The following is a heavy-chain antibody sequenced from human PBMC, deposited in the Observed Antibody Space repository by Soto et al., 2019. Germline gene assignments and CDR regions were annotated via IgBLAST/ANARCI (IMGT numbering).Heavy chain of an antibody. J-gene: IGHJ4*02. CDR2: IYPGDSDT. CDR1: GYSFTSYW. V-gene: IGHV5-51*01. CDR3: ARKYYYDSSGYWSPFDY. D-gene: IGHD3-22*01. Sequence: ESLKISCKGSGYSFTSYWIGWVRQMPGKGLEWMGIIYPGDSDTRYSPSFQGQVTISADKSISTAYLQCSSLKASDTAMYYCARKYYYDSSGYWSPFDYWGQGTLVTVSS.